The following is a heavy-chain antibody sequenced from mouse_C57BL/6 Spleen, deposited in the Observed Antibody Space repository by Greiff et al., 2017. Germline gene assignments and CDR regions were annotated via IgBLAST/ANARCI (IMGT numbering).Heavy chain of an antibody. V-gene: IGHV1-69*01. CDR3: AIYDDGFDS. D-gene: IGHD2-12*01. CDR1: GYTFTSYW. J-gene: IGHJ2*01. Sequence: QVQLQQPGAELVMPGASVKLSCKASGYTFTSYWMHWVKQRPGQGLEWIGEIDPSDSYTNYNQKFKGKSTLTVDKSSSTAYMQLSSLTSEDSAVYYCAIYDDGFDSWGQGTTLTVSS. CDR2: IDPSDSYT.